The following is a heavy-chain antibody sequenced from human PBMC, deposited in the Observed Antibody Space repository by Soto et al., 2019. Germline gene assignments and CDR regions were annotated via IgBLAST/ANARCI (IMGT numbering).Heavy chain of an antibody. Sequence: GGSLRLSCAASGFTFSSYGMHWVRQAPGKGLEWVSAISGSGGATYYADSVKGRFTISRDNSKNTLYLEMNSLRAEDTALYYCARDIRYYSYGSGYYSYFDYWGQGTLVTV. V-gene: IGHV3-23*01. CDR1: GFTFSSYG. D-gene: IGHD3-22*01. J-gene: IGHJ4*02. CDR3: ARDIRYYSYGSGYYSYFDY. CDR2: ISGSGGAT.